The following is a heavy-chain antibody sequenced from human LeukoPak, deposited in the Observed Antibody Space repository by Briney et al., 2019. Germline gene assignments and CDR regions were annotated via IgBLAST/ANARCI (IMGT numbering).Heavy chain of an antibody. CDR1: GGSFSSYY. CDR2: IYYSGST. Sequence: AEPLSLPCTVSGGSFSSYYWSWIPRPPGKGVEWIGYIYYSGSTNYNPSLKSRVTISVDTSKNQFSLKLSSATAADAAVYSCARAWGDCSSTSCYVYYFDYWGQGTLVTVSS. V-gene: IGHV4-59*13. J-gene: IGHJ4*02. D-gene: IGHD2-2*01. CDR3: ARAWGDCSSTSCYVYYFDY.